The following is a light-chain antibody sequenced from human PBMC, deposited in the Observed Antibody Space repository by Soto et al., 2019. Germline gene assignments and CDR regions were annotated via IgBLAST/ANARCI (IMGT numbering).Light chain of an antibody. CDR2: EGS. J-gene: IGLJ1*01. CDR1: SSDVGSYNL. CDR3: CSYAGSRTPLYV. V-gene: IGLV2-23*01. Sequence: QSVLTQPASVSGSPGQSITISCTGTSSDVGSYNLVSWYQQHPGKAPKLMIYEGSKRPSGVSNRFSGSKSGNTASLTISGLQAEDEADYYCCSYAGSRTPLYVFGTGTKVTDL.